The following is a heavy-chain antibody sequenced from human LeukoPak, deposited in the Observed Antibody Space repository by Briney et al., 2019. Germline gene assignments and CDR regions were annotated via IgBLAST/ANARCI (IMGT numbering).Heavy chain of an antibody. Sequence: PGRSLRLSCAASGFTFSSYAMSWVRQAPGKGLEWVSAISGSGGSTYYADSVKGRFTISRDNSKNTLYLQMNSLRAEDTAVYYCAKLTPSIAAAGTPGYYFDYWGQGTLVTVSS. CDR3: AKLTPSIAAAGTPGYYFDY. CDR2: ISGSGGST. D-gene: IGHD6-13*01. J-gene: IGHJ4*02. V-gene: IGHV3-23*01. CDR1: GFTFSSYA.